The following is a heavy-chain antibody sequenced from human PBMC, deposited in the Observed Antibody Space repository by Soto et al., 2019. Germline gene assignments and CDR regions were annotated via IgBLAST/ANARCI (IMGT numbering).Heavy chain of an antibody. V-gene: IGHV1-69*08. Sequence: QVQLVQSGPEVKKPGSSVKVSCKTSGGTLSSYSISWVRQAPGQGLEWVGRIITFVGKANVAQQFQGRVTITADRSTDTSDMELRRLTSDDTAVYYCARVTGCHDSGGNYMDVWGTGATVTVSS. J-gene: IGHJ6*03. CDR2: IITFVGKA. D-gene: IGHD3-9*01. CDR3: ARVTGCHDSGGNYMDV. CDR1: GGTLSSYS.